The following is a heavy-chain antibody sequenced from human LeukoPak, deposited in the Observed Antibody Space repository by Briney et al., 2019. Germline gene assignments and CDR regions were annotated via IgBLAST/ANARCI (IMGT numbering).Heavy chain of an antibody. J-gene: IGHJ4*02. D-gene: IGHD1-26*01. CDR2: ISYDGSNK. Sequence: PGGSLRLSCAASGFTFSSYAMHWVRQAPGKGLEWVSVISYDGSNKFYADSVKGRFTISRDNSKTTLYLQMNSLRAEDTAVYYCAKDSRAKEVCGSYCRYFDYWGQGTLVTVSS. V-gene: IGHV3-30-3*01. CDR1: GFTFSSYA. CDR3: AKDSRAKEVCGSYCRYFDY.